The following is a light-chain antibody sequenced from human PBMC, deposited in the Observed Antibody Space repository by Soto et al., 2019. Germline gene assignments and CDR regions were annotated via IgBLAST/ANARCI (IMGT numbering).Light chain of an antibody. CDR1: SSDVGGYNY. CDR2: EVS. V-gene: IGLV2-14*01. Sequence: QSALTQPASVSASPGQSITISCTGTSSDVGGYNYVSWYQQDPGKAPKLMIYEVSNRPSGVSNRFSGSKSGNTASLTISGLQAEDEADYYCSSYTSSSTYVFGTGTKLTVL. J-gene: IGLJ1*01. CDR3: SSYTSSSTYV.